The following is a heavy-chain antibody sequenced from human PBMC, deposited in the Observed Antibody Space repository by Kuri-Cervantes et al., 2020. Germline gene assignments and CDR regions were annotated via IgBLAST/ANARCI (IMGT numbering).Heavy chain of an antibody. J-gene: IGHJ3*02. CDR3: ACFVEGDAFDI. D-gene: IGHD3-3*01. Sequence: SVKVSCKASGGTFSSYAISWVRQAPGQGLEWMGGIIPILGTANYAQKFQGRVTITADESTSTAYMELSSLTSEDTAVYYCACFVEGDAFDIWGQGTMVTVSS. CDR2: IIPILGTA. V-gene: IGHV1-69*13. CDR1: GGTFSSYA.